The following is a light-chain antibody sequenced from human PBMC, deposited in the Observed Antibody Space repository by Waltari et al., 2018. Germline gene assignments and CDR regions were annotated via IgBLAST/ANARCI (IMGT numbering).Light chain of an antibody. V-gene: IGKV3-11*01. Sequence: EIVLTQSPATLSLSPGERATLSCRASQSVSRYLAWYQQKPGQAPRLLIYDASNRATGIPARFSGSGSGTDFTLTISGLEPEDFAVYYCQQRRNWPPITFGQGTRLESK. CDR2: DAS. CDR3: QQRRNWPPIT. CDR1: QSVSRY. J-gene: IGKJ5*01.